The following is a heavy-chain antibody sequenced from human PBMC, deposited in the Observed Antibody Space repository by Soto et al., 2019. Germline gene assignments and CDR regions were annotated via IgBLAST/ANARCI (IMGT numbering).Heavy chain of an antibody. Sequence: PGGSLRLSCAASGFTFSRYSMNWVRQAPGKGLEWVSYISSSSTTIYYADSVKGRFTISRDNAKNSLYLQMDRLTPEDSAIYYCARAVGLYYYGMDVWGQGTTVTVSS. CDR3: ARAVGLYYYGMDV. CDR1: GFTFSRYS. D-gene: IGHD1-26*01. CDR2: ISSSSTTI. J-gene: IGHJ6*02. V-gene: IGHV3-48*01.